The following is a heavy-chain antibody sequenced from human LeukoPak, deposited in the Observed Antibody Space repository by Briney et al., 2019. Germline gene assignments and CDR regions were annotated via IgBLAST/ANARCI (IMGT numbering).Heavy chain of an antibody. CDR1: GYTFTSYY. CDR2: INPSGGST. CDR3: AVVVPAVIYGMDV. D-gene: IGHD2-2*01. V-gene: IGHV1-46*01. Sequence: ASVKVSCKASGYTFTSYYMHWVRQAPGQGLEWMGIINPSGGSTSYAQKFQGRVTMTRDTSTSTVYMELSSLRSEDTAVYYCAVVVPAVIYGMDVWGQGTTVTVSS. J-gene: IGHJ6*02.